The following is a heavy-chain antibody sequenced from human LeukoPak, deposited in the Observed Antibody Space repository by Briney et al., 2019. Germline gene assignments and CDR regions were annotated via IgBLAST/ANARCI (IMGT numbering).Heavy chain of an antibody. Sequence: GGSLRLSCAASGFSFSSYAMSWVRQAPGKGLEWVSAISGSGSSTHYADSVKGRFTISRDNSKNTLYLQMNSLRAEDTAVYYCARGCSSTSCYTVFDYWGQGTLVTVSS. CDR2: ISGSGSST. D-gene: IGHD2-2*02. CDR1: GFSFSSYA. CDR3: ARGCSSTSCYTVFDY. J-gene: IGHJ4*02. V-gene: IGHV3-23*01.